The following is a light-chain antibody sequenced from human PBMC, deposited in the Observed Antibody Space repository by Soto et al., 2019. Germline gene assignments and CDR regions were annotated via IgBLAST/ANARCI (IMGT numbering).Light chain of an antibody. CDR2: EVT. J-gene: IGLJ2*01. CDR3: SSYAGSNNLV. CDR1: SNDVGGYNY. Sequence: QSVLTQPPSASGSPGQSVTISCTGTSNDVGGYNYVSWYQQHPGKAPKLMIYEVTQRPSGVPDRFSGSKSGNTASLTVSGLQAEDEADYYCSSYAGSNNLVFGGGTQLTVL. V-gene: IGLV2-8*01.